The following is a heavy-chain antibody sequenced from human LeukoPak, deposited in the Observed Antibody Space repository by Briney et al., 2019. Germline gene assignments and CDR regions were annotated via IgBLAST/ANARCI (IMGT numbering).Heavy chain of an antibody. D-gene: IGHD6-13*01. Sequence: GGSLRLSCVVSGFTVSSNYMTWVRQAPGKGLEWVSVIYSGGKTYYADSVKGRFIISRDNSKNTFYLQMNSLRAEDTAVYYCAKTRPLDSSSWSHGDYWGQGTLVTVSS. V-gene: IGHV3-53*01. CDR2: IYSGGKT. CDR1: GFTVSSNY. J-gene: IGHJ4*02. CDR3: AKTRPLDSSSWSHGDY.